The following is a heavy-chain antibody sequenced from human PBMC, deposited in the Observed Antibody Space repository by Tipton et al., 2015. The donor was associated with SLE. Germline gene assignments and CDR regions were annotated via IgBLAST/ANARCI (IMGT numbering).Heavy chain of an antibody. CDR3: ARENIGYNYAFDM. V-gene: IGHV4-34*01. J-gene: IGHJ3*02. D-gene: IGHD5-24*01. Sequence: LRLSCAVYGGSFSGYYWSWIRQSPGKGLEWIGEINHSGSTNYNPSLKSRVTISVDTSKNQFSLKVSSVTAADTAVYYCARENIGYNYAFDMWGQGTMVTVSS. CDR1: GGSFSGYY. CDR2: INHSGST.